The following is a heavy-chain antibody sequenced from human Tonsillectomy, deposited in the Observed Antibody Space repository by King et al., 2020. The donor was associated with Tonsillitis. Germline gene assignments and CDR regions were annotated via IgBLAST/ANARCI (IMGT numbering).Heavy chain of an antibody. CDR3: ASFPRVCSSTSCLGY. CDR2: INSDGSNT. D-gene: IGHD2-2*01. Sequence: EVQLVESGGGLVQPGGSLRLSCAASGFTFSSYWMHWVRQAPGKGLVWVSRINSDGSNTNYADSVKGRFTISRDNPKNTLYLQMNSLRAEDTAVYYCASFPRVCSSTSCLGYWGQGPLVTVSS. J-gene: IGHJ4*02. V-gene: IGHV3-74*01. CDR1: GFTFSSYW.